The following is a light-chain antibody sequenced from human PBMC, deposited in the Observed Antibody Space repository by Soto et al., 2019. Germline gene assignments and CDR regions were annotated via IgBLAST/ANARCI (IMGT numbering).Light chain of an antibody. CDR2: AAS. CDR3: QKSYSSPLP. J-gene: IGKJ2*01. Sequence: DIQMTQSPSSLSASVGDRVTITCRASQSISRYLNWYQQKPGKAPKLLIYAASSVQSGVPSRFSGSGSATDFTLTIRSLQPEDFATYYCQKSYSSPLPFAQGTKLQIK. V-gene: IGKV1-39*01. CDR1: QSISRY.